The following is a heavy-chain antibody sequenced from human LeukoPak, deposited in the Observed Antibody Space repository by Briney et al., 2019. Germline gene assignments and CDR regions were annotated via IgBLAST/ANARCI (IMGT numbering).Heavy chain of an antibody. V-gene: IGHV3-23*01. CDR1: GFTFSSYA. CDR3: AKDGDYYDSSGYYYEPTNFDY. J-gene: IGHJ4*02. CDR2: ISGSGGST. Sequence: PGRSLRLSCAASGFTFSSYAMSWVRQAPGKGLEWVSAISGSGGSTYYADSVKGRFTISRDNSKNTLYLQMNSLRAEDTAVYYCAKDGDYYDSSGYYYEPTNFDYWGQGTLVTVSS. D-gene: IGHD3-22*01.